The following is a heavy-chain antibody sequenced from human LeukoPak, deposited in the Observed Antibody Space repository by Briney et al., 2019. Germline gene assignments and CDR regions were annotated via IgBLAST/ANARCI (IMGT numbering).Heavy chain of an antibody. V-gene: IGHV3-23*01. D-gene: IGHD2-21*02. J-gene: IGHJ4*02. CDR1: GFTFSSYA. CDR3: AKDRRNIVVVTAIGY. Sequence: AGGSLRLSCAASGFTFSSYAMSRVRQAPGKGLEWVSAISGSGGSTYYADSVKGRFTISRDNSKNTLYPQMNSLRAEDTAVYYCAKDRRNIVVVTAIGYWGQGTLVTVSS. CDR2: ISGSGGST.